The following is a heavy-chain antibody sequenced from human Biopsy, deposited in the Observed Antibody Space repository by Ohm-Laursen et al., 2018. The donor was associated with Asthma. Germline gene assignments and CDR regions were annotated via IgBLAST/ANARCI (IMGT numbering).Heavy chain of an antibody. D-gene: IGHD3-3*01. V-gene: IGHV3-30*03. CDR1: GFTFSSYG. Sequence: SLRLSCAASGFTFSSYGMHWVRQAPGKGLEWVAVISYDGSNKYYADSVKGRYTISRDNSKNTLYLQMNSLRAEDTAVYYCASQSSGPDFWSGYYYFDYWGQGTLVTVSS. J-gene: IGHJ4*02. CDR3: ASQSSGPDFWSGYYYFDY. CDR2: ISYDGSNK.